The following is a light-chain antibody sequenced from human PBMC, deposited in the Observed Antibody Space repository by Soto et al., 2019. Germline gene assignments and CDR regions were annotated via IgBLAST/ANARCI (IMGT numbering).Light chain of an antibody. V-gene: IGKV1-5*01. Sequence: DVQMTQSPSTLSASVGDRVTITGRAVQSVTSCLAWYQQKPGKAPKVLIYDASSLESGVPSRFSGSGSGTEFTLTISSLHPDDFATYYCHHYNSYPGTFGQGTKVEIK. J-gene: IGKJ1*01. CDR2: DAS. CDR3: HHYNSYPGT. CDR1: QSVTSC.